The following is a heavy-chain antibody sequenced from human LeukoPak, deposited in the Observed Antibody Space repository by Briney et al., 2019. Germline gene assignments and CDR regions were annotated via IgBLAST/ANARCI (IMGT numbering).Heavy chain of an antibody. J-gene: IGHJ5*01. CDR2: IYTSGST. V-gene: IGHV4-61*02. Sequence: SETLSLTCTVSGGSISSGSYYWSWIRQPAGKGLEWIGRIYTSGSTNYNPSLKSRVTISVDTSKNQFSLKLSSVTAADTAVYFCARAYSSSWYFNWFDSWGQGTLVTVSS. CDR3: ARAYSSSWYFNWFDS. CDR1: GGSISSGSYY. D-gene: IGHD6-13*01.